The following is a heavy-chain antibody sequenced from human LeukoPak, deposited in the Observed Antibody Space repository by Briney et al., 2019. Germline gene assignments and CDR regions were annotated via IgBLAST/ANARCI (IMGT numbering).Heavy chain of an antibody. CDR3: ARHDLRGGAYDI. CDR2: IHHTGIT. D-gene: IGHD3-10*01. CDR1: SGSINNYY. Sequence: SETLSLTSTVPSGSINNYYWSWIRQPPGQGLDWIAYIHHTGITEYNPSLKTRVTISLETSKNQFSLKLSSVIAADTAVYYCARHDLRGGAYDIWGQGTMVTVSS. V-gene: IGHV4-59*08. J-gene: IGHJ3*02.